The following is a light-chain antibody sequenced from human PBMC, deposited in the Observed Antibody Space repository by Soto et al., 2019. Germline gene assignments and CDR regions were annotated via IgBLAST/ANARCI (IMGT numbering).Light chain of an antibody. CDR3: LQDYNCPQR. J-gene: IGKJ1*01. Sequence: AIRMAQSPSSLSASVGDRVTITCRASQDIRDDLGWYQQKPGKAPKLLIYAASTLQSGVPSRFGGSGSGTEVTLTISSLQPEDFGTYYCLQDYNCPQRFGQGTKVEIK. CDR1: QDIRDD. V-gene: IGKV1-6*01. CDR2: AAS.